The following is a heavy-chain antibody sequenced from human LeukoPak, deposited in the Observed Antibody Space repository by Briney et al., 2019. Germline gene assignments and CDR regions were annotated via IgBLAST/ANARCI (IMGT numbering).Heavy chain of an antibody. V-gene: IGHV3-30*03. Sequence: GGSLRLSCAAPGFTFSNYDMHWVRQTPGKGLEWVAVISYDGSNKYCADSVKGRFTISRDNSKSTLFLQMNSLRVEDTAVYYCARDPWYSTAWYIDYWGQGTLVTVSS. D-gene: IGHD6-19*01. CDR3: ARDPWYSTAWYIDY. J-gene: IGHJ4*02. CDR1: GFTFSNYD. CDR2: ISYDGSNK.